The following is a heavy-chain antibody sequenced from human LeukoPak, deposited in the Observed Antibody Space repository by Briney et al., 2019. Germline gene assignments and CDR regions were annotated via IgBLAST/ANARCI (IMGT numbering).Heavy chain of an antibody. CDR2: IKQDGSEK. CDR1: GFTFSSYW. CDR3: APEIAGIAAAGPRDY. D-gene: IGHD6-13*01. Sequence: GGSLRLSCAASGFTFSSYWMSWVRQAPGKGLEWVANIKQDGSEKYYVDSVKGRFTISRDNAKNSLYLQMNSLRAEDTAVYYCAPEIAGIAAAGPRDYWGQGTLVTVSS. V-gene: IGHV3-7*01. J-gene: IGHJ4*02.